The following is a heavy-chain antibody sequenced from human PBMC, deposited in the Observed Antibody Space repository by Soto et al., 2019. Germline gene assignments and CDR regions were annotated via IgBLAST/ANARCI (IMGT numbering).Heavy chain of an antibody. CDR2: ISSSSSYI. CDR1: GFTFSSYS. J-gene: IGHJ3*02. D-gene: IGHD1-26*01. V-gene: IGHV3-21*01. CDR3: AKMGAGSGPGI. Sequence: EVQLVESGGGLVKPGGSLRLSCAASGFTFSSYSMNWVRQAPGKGLEWVSSISSSSSYIYYADSVKGRFTISRDNAKNSLYLQMNSLRAEDTAVYYCAKMGAGSGPGIWGQGTMVTVSS.